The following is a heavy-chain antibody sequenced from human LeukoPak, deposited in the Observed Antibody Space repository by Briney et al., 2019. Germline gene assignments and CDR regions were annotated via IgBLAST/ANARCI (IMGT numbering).Heavy chain of an antibody. CDR1: GFTFSSYA. D-gene: IGHD2-21*01. CDR2: ISGSGGSK. V-gene: IGHV3-23*01. CDR3: AKDGFLLWRGAFDI. J-gene: IGHJ3*02. Sequence: GGSLRLSCAASGFTFSSYAMSWVRQAPGKGLEWVSAISGSGGSKYYTDSVKGRFTISRDNSKNTLWLQMNSLRAEDTAVYYCAKDGFLLWRGAFDIWGQGIMVTVSS.